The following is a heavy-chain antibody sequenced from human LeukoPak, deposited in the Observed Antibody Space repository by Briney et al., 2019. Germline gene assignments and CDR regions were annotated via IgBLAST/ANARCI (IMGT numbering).Heavy chain of an antibody. J-gene: IGHJ4*02. CDR2: INHSGST. CDR3: ARENVDTAIALDY. Sequence: SETLSLTCAVYGGSFSGYYWSWIRQPPGKGLEWIGEINHSGSTNCNPSLKSRVTISVDTSKNQFSLKLSSVTAADTAVYYCARENVDTAIALDYWGQGTLVTVSS. CDR1: GGSFSGYY. D-gene: IGHD5-18*01. V-gene: IGHV4-34*01.